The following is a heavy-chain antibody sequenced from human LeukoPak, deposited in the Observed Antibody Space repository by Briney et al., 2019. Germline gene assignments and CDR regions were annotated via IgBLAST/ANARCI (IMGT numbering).Heavy chain of an antibody. J-gene: IGHJ5*02. D-gene: IGHD4-17*01. Sequence: SETLSLTCTVSGGSISSYYWSWIRPPPGKGLEWIGYIYYSGSTNYNPSLKSRVTISVDTSKNQFSLKLSSVTAADTAVYYCARVTVTTPKEINWFDPWGQGTLVTVSS. CDR2: IYYSGST. CDR1: GGSISSYY. CDR3: ARVTVTTPKEINWFDP. V-gene: IGHV4-59*01.